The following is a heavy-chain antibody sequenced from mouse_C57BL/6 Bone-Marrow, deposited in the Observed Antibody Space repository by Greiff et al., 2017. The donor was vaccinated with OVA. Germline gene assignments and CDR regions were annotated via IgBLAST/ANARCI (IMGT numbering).Heavy chain of an antibody. V-gene: IGHV5-4*01. CDR2: ISDGGSYT. CDR3: ASITTVVADYYAMDY. CDR1: GFTFSSYA. J-gene: IGHJ4*01. D-gene: IGHD1-1*01. Sequence: EVQLVESGGGLVKPGGSLKLSCAASGFTFSSYAMSWVRQTPEKRLEWVATISDGGSYTYYPDNVKGRFTISRDNAKNNLYLQMSHLKSEDTAMYYCASITTVVADYYAMDYWGQGTSVTVSS.